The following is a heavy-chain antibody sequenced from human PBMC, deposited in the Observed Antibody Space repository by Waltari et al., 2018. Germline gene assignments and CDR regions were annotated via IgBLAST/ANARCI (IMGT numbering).Heavy chain of an antibody. J-gene: IGHJ3*02. CDR2: INRDGSST. CDR1: GFTFSSYW. Sequence: EVQLVESGGGLVQPGGSLRLSCAASGFTFSSYWMHWVRQAPGKGLAWFSRINRDGSSTSYADSVMGRFTISRDNARNTLYLQMNSLSVDDTAVYYCAELSSSAFHIWGQGTMVTVSS. CDR3: AELSSSAFHI. V-gene: IGHV3-74*01. D-gene: IGHD1-7*01.